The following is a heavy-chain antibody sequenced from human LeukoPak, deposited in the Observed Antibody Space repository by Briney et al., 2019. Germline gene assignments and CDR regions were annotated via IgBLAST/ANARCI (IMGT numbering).Heavy chain of an antibody. CDR1: GYTFSTYA. CDR2: INTNTGNP. CDR3: ARREGGYGGDWYFDL. Sequence: ASVKVSCKASGYTFSTYAMNWVRQAPGQGLEWMGWINTNTGNPTYAQGFTGRFVFSLDTSVSTAYLQISSLKAEDTAVYYCARREGGYGGDWYFDLWGRGTLVTVSS. V-gene: IGHV7-4-1*02. J-gene: IGHJ2*01. D-gene: IGHD4-23*01.